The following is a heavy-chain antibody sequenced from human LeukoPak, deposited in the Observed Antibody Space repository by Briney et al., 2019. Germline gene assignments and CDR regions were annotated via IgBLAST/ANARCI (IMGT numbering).Heavy chain of an antibody. CDR3: AREKQKYSSGWYCLDY. CDR2: IWYDGSNK. V-gene: IGHV3-33*01. J-gene: IGHJ4*02. D-gene: IGHD6-19*01. Sequence: GGSLRLSCAASGFTFSTYGLHWVRQAPGKGREWVAPIWYDGSNKYYADSVKGRFTISRDNSKNTLYLQMNSLRAEDTAVYYCAREKQKYSSGWYCLDYWGQGTLVTVSS. CDR1: GFTFSTYG.